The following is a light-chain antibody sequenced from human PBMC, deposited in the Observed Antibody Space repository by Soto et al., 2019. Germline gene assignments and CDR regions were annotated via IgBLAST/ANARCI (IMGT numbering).Light chain of an antibody. CDR1: QGISNY. Sequence: DIQLTQSPSFLSASVGDRVTITCRASQGISNYLVWYQQKPGKAPKLLIYAASTLQSGVPSRFRGSASGTEFTLTISGLQPEDVAAYYCQQLKSYPLTFGGGTKVEIK. J-gene: IGKJ4*01. CDR3: QQLKSYPLT. CDR2: AAS. V-gene: IGKV1-9*01.